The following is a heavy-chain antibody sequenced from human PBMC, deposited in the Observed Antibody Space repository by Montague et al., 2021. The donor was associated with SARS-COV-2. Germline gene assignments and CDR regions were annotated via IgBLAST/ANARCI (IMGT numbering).Heavy chain of an antibody. V-gene: IGHV4-59*08. J-gene: IGHJ4*02. Sequence: SETLSLTCTVSGGSISSDYWTWIRQPPGKGLEWIGFVYYRGNTYYNPSLRGRVTISVDTSSSHFSLTLSSATAADTAIYYCARHYDHSSRVDSWGQGTLVTVSS. CDR2: VYYRGNT. CDR3: ARHYDHSSRVDS. CDR1: GGSISSDY. D-gene: IGHD3-16*01.